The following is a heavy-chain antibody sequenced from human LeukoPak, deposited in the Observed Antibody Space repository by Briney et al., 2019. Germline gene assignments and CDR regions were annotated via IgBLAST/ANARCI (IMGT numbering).Heavy chain of an antibody. J-gene: IGHJ6*04. D-gene: IGHD1-1*01. CDR2: IDPSDSYT. CDR1: GYSFTSYW. Sequence: GESLKISCKGSGYSFTSYWISWVRQMPGKGLGWMGRIDPSDSYTNYSPSFQGHVTISADKSISTAYLQWSSLKASDTAMYYCARQEYNWNDVGGRGMDVWGKGTTVTVSS. CDR3: ARQEYNWNDVGGRGMDV. V-gene: IGHV5-10-1*01.